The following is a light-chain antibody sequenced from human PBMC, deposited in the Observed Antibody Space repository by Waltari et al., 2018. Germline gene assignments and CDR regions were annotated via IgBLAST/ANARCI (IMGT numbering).Light chain of an antibody. V-gene: IGLV2-14*01. CDR1: SSDVGGYNY. Sequence: QSALTQPASVSGSPGPSITIPCTGTSSDVGGYNYVSWYQQHPGKAPKRMIYDVSNRPSGVSNRFSGSKSGNTASLTISGLQAEDEADYYCSSYTSSSTLDVVFGGGTKLTVL. J-gene: IGLJ2*01. CDR3: SSYTSSSTLDVV. CDR2: DVS.